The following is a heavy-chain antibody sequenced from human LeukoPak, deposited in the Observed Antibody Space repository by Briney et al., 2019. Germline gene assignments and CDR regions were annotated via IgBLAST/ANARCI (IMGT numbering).Heavy chain of an antibody. Sequence: GGSLRLSCAASGFSFSSYGMHWVRQAPGKGLEWVAFIRYDRRNQYYADSVKGRFTISRDNSKNTLYLQMNSLRAEDTAVYYCAKGGEQVTWNFQNWGQGTLVTVSS. CDR2: IRYDRRNQ. CDR1: GFSFSSYG. J-gene: IGHJ1*01. V-gene: IGHV3-30*02. D-gene: IGHD1/OR15-1a*01. CDR3: AKGGEQVTWNFQN.